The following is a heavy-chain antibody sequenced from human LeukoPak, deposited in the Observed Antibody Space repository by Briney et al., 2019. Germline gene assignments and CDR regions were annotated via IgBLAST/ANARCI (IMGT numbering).Heavy chain of an antibody. CDR3: ASSYGTSAYYHFDY. Sequence: PGGSLRLSCVASGFSFRNNAMSWVRQAPGKGLEWVSLISDSGGSTYYADSVKGRFTISRDNSKKTLYLQMTTPRAEDTAVYYCASSYGTSAYYHFDYWGQGTLVTVFS. D-gene: IGHD3-22*01. CDR1: GFSFRNNA. J-gene: IGHJ4*02. V-gene: IGHV3-23*01. CDR2: ISDSGGST.